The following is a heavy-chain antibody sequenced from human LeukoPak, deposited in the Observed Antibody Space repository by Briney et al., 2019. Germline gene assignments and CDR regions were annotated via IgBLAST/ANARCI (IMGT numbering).Heavy chain of an antibody. J-gene: IGHJ4*02. CDR2: IYHSGST. V-gene: IGHV4-59*01. D-gene: IGHD5-12*01. CDR3: ARGGGYASPIGY. CDR1: GGSISTYY. Sequence: SETLSLTCTLSGGSISTYYWCWIRQPPGKGLEWIGYIYHSGSTNYNPSLKSRVTISVDTSKNQFSLKLSSVTAADTAVYYYARGGGYASPIGYWGQGALVTVSS.